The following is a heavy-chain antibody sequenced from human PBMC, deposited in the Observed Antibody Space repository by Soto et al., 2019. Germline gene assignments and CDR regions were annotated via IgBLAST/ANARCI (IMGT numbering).Heavy chain of an antibody. Sequence: QVQLVESGGGVVQPGRSLRLSCAASGFTFIRYCMHWVRQAPGKGLEWGAVIWYDGSNKYYADSVKGRLTIYRDNSKNTLYLQMNSLRAEETAVYDCARGWYYYGMDVWGQGSTVTVSS. V-gene: IGHV3-33*01. CDR2: IWYDGSNK. CDR1: GFTFIRYC. CDR3: ARGWYYYGMDV. J-gene: IGHJ6*02. D-gene: IGHD2-15*01.